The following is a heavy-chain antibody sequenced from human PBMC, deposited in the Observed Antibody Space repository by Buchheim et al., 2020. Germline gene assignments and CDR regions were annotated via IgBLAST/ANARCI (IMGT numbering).Heavy chain of an antibody. CDR3: ARVPRAIYGGRFYFHGMDV. Sequence: QVQLQESGPGLVRPSETLSLTCTVSGGSISPYYWSWNRQSPGKRLEWIGYVDYSGSAYYNPSLESRLSISVDTSRNRVSLKVISVTAADTAIYYCARVPRAIYGGRFYFHGMDVWGQGTT. V-gene: IGHV4-59*01. J-gene: IGHJ6*02. D-gene: IGHD3-3*01. CDR2: VDYSGSA. CDR1: GGSISPYY.